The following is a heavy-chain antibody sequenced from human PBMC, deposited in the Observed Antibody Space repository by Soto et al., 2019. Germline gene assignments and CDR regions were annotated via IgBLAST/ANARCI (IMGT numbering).Heavy chain of an antibody. CDR2: MNHNSGNT. D-gene: IGHD2-15*01. V-gene: IGHV1-8*01. CDR3: VLCRVGHCSCCRCPDY. Sequence: QVQLVPSGAEVKKPGASVKVSCKASGYTFTSYDINWVRQATGQGLEWMGWMNHNSGNTGYAQKIQGRVTMTRNTSISTAYRELSSLRSEDTAVDYCVLCRVGHCSCCRCPDYWGQGTLVTVSS. J-gene: IGHJ4*02. CDR1: GYTFTSYD.